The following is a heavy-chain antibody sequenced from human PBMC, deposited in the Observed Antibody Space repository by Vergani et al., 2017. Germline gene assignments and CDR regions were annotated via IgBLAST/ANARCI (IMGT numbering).Heavy chain of an antibody. CDR3: ARGTQWLPRGYYYYGMDV. CDR1: GGSISSSNW. D-gene: IGHD6-19*01. V-gene: IGHV4-4*02. CDR2: VYHSGST. J-gene: IGHJ6*02. Sequence: QVQLQESGPGLVKPSGTLSLTCAVSGGSISSSNWWSWVRQPPGKGLEWIGEVYHSGSTNYNPSLKSRVTISVDKSTNQFSLKLSSVTAADTAGYYSARGTQWLPRGYYYYGMDVWGQGTTVTVSS.